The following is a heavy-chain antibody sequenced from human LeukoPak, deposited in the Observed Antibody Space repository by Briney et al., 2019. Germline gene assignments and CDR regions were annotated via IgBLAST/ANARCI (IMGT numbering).Heavy chain of an antibody. CDR2: IYHSGST. V-gene: IGHV4-38-2*01. CDR3: ARGPEITMIVVVITTHWNWYFDL. CDR1: GYSISSGYY. Sequence: SETLSLTCAVSGYSISSGYYWGWIRQPPGKGLEWIGSIYHSGSTYYNPSLKSRVTISVDTSKNQFSLTLSSVTAADTAVYYCARGPEITMIVVVITTHWNWYFDLWGRGTLVTVSS. D-gene: IGHD3-22*01. J-gene: IGHJ2*01.